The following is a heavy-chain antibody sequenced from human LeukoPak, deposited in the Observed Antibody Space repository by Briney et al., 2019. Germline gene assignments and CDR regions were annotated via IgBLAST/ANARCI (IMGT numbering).Heavy chain of an antibody. Sequence: GGSLRLSCVVSGFTFSSYYMSWVRQAPGKGLEWVANIKQDGTEKNYVDSVKGRFTISRDNSKNSLYLQMDSLRAEDTAAYDCVRHRVGRSGTFYDGDFWGQGTLVLVSS. D-gene: IGHD2/OR15-2a*01. CDR2: IKQDGTEK. CDR1: GFTFSSYY. V-gene: IGHV3-7*03. CDR3: VRHRVGRSGTFYDGDF. J-gene: IGHJ4*02.